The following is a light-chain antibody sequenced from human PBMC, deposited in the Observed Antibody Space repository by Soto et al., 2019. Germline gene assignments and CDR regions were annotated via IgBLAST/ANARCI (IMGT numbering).Light chain of an antibody. J-gene: IGKJ4*01. CDR2: EAS. CDR3: QQSYSTPLT. V-gene: IGKV1-39*01. CDR1: QNINSY. Sequence: DIQMTQSPSSLSASVGDRVTITCQASQNINSYLNWYQQKLGEAPKLLIYEASSLQSGVPSRFSGSGSGADFTLTISSLQPEDFTTYYCQQSYSTPLTFGGGTQVEI.